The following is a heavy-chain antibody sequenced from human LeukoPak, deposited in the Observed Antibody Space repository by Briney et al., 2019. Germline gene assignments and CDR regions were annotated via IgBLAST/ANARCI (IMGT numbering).Heavy chain of an antibody. Sequence: SETLSLTCTVSGYSISSGYYWGWIRQPPGKGLEWIGRIYHSGSTYYNPSLKRRVTISVDTSKNQFSLKLSSVTDADPAVYYCARGSRIAAAGAFDYWGQGTLVTVSS. J-gene: IGHJ4*02. CDR2: IYHSGST. V-gene: IGHV4-38-2*02. D-gene: IGHD6-13*01. CDR3: ARGSRIAAAGAFDY. CDR1: GYSISSGYY.